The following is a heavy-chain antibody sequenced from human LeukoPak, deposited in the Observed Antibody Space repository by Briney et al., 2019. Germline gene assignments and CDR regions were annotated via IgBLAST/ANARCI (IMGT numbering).Heavy chain of an antibody. D-gene: IGHD3-10*02. Sequence: GGSLRLSCAASGFTFSRYEMNWVRQAPGKGLEWVSYISSSGSTIYSADSVKGRFTISRDNAKNSLYLQMNSLRAEDTAVYYCAELGITMIGGVWGKGTTVTISS. CDR1: GFTFSRYE. CDR3: AELGITMIGGV. CDR2: ISSSGSTI. V-gene: IGHV3-48*03. J-gene: IGHJ6*04.